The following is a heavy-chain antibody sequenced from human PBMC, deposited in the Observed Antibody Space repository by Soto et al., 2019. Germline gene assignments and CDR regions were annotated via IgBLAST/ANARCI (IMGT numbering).Heavy chain of an antibody. CDR3: AHNPVDSAMVEY. D-gene: IGHD5-18*01. J-gene: IGHJ4*02. V-gene: IGHV2-5*02. CDR2: IYWDDDK. CDR1: GFSLSTSGVG. Sequence: QITLKESGPTLVKPTQTLTLTCTFSGFSLSTSGVGVGWIRQPPGKALEWLAVIYWDDDKRSNPSLKSRRDVYKDPYKNRVVLTSTSMDPVDTATYSCAHNPVDSAMVEYWGQGTLVTVSS.